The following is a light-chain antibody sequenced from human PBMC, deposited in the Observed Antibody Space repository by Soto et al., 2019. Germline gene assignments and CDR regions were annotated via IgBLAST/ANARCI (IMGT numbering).Light chain of an antibody. CDR2: EVS. V-gene: IGLV2-8*01. CDR1: SSDVGRYNY. Sequence: QSALTQPPSASGSPGQSVTISCTGTSSDVGRYNYVSWYQQHPGKAPKLMIYEVSERPSGVPDRFSGTKSGNTASLTVSGLQGEDGADYYCSSYAGSNSVLFGGGTKLTVL. J-gene: IGLJ2*01. CDR3: SSYAGSNSVL.